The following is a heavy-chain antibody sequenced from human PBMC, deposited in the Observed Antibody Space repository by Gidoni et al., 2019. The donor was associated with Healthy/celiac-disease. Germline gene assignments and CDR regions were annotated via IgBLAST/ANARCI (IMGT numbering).Heavy chain of an antibody. J-gene: IGHJ4*02. V-gene: IGHV3-15*07. CDR1: GFPFSNAW. CDR2: IKSKTDGGTT. Sequence: EVQLVESGGGLVKPGGSLRLSCAASGFPFSNAWMNWVRQAPGKGLEWVGRIKSKTDGGTTDYAAPVKGRFTISRDDSKNTLYLQMNSLKTEDTAVYYCTTALGYCSSTSCYTFNFDYWGQGTLVTVSS. CDR3: TTALGYCSSTSCYTFNFDY. D-gene: IGHD2-2*02.